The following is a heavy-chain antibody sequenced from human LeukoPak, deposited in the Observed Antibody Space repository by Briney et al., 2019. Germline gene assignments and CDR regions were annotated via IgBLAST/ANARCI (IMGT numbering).Heavy chain of an antibody. CDR2: IIPIFGTA. Sequence: SVKVSCKASEGTFSSYAISWVRQAPGQGLEWMGGIIPIFGTANYAQKFQGRVTITTDESTSTAYMELSSLRSEDTAVYYCASRSDWGSLYYYYMDVWGKGTTVTVSS. D-gene: IGHD7-27*01. V-gene: IGHV1-69*05. J-gene: IGHJ6*03. CDR3: ASRSDWGSLYYYYMDV. CDR1: EGTFSSYA.